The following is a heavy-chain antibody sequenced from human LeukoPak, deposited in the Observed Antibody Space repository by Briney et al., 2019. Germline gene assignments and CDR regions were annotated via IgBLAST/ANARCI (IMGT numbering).Heavy chain of an antibody. Sequence: GGSLRLSCAASGFTVSSNYMSWVRQAPGKGLEWVAVIYSGDQTYYVDSVKGRFTISRDNFKNTLYLQMNSLRAEDTAVCYCVREIGHSGSYEWGQGTLVTVSS. CDR1: GFTVSSNY. CDR3: VREIGHSGSYE. J-gene: IGHJ4*02. CDR2: IYSGDQT. V-gene: IGHV3-53*01. D-gene: IGHD1-26*01.